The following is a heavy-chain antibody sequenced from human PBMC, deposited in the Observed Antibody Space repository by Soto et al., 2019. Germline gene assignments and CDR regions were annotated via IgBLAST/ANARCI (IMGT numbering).Heavy chain of an antibody. D-gene: IGHD3-22*01. CDR1: GFTFSRYW. CDR2: IKQDGNEK. J-gene: IGHJ4*02. Sequence: GGSLRLSCAASGFTFSRYWMSWVRQAPGKGLEWVANIKQDGNEKYYVDSVRGRFTISRDNAQNSLYLQMNSLRAEDTAVYYCATVIGNRNFDYWGQGTLVTVSS. V-gene: IGHV3-7*03. CDR3: ATVIGNRNFDY.